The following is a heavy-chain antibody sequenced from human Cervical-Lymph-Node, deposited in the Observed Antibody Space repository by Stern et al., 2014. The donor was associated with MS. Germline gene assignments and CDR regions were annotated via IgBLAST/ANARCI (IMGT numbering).Heavy chain of an antibody. Sequence: EQLVESGAEVKKPGASVKVSCKASGYSFTAYFIHWVRQAPGQGLEWMGWISSDTGGANYAQRLQGRVTMTRDASISTTYMELSRLRSDDTAVYYCARDRGSHSDYWGQGTLVTVSS. J-gene: IGHJ4*02. CDR3: ARDRGSHSDY. V-gene: IGHV1-2*02. CDR1: GYSFTAYF. CDR2: ISSDTGGA. D-gene: IGHD1-26*01.